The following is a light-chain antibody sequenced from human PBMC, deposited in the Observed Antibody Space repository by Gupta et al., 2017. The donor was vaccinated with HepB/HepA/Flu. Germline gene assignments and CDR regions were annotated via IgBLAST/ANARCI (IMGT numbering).Light chain of an antibody. CDR2: SVS. CDR3: TSYTSSITYV. CDR1: NSDIGGYNY. J-gene: IGLJ1*01. V-gene: IGLV2-14*03. Sequence: QSALTQPASVSGSPGQSITIPCTGTNSDIGGYNYVSWYQQHPGKAPKLIIYSVSDRPSGVSSRFSGSKSGNTASLTISGLQAEDEADYYCTSYTSSITYVFGTGTRVTVL.